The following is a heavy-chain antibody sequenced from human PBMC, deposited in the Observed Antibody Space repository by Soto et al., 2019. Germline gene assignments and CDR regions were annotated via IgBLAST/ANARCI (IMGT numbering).Heavy chain of an antibody. J-gene: IGHJ4*02. CDR3: TRYIAARPQYYFDY. CDR2: IYYSGST. CDR1: GGSISSSSYY. V-gene: IGHV4-39*01. D-gene: IGHD6-6*01. Sequence: SETLSLTCTVSGGSISSSSYYWDWIRQPPGKGLEWIGSIYYSGSTYYNSSLKSRVTISVDTSKNQFSLKLSSVTAADTAVYYCTRYIAARPQYYFDYWGQGTLVTVSS.